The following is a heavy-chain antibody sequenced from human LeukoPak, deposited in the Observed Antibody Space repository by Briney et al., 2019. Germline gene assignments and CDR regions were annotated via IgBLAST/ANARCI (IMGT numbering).Heavy chain of an antibody. D-gene: IGHD3-3*01. CDR1: GFTFSSYW. CDR3: ARVMGYYDFWSGYYAFDY. Sequence: GSLRLSCAASGFTFSSYWMSWVRQAPGKGLEWVANIKQDGSEKYYVDSVKGRFTISRDNAKNSLYLQMNSLRAEDTAVYYCARVMGYYDFWSGYYAFDYWGQGTLVTVSS. CDR2: IKQDGSEK. V-gene: IGHV3-7*01. J-gene: IGHJ4*02.